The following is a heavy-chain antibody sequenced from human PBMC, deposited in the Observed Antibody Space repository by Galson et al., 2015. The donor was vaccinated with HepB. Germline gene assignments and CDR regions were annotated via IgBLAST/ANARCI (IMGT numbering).Heavy chain of an antibody. Sequence: VKVSCKASGGTFSTYAISWVRQAPGQGLERMGGIIPIFGTANYAQKFQGRVTITADESTRTAYMDLSSLTSEDTAVYYCARGAFHDSSGFYYAYWGQGTLVTVSS. CDR2: IIPIFGTA. V-gene: IGHV1-69*01. D-gene: IGHD3-22*01. CDR1: GGTFSTYA. J-gene: IGHJ4*01. CDR3: ARGAFHDSSGFYYAY.